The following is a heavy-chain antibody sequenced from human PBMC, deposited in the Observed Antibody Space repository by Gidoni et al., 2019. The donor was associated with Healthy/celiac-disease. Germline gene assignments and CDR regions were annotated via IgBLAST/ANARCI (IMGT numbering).Heavy chain of an antibody. J-gene: IGHJ5*02. D-gene: IGHD6-6*01. CDR3: AKDPKAFGIYIAARPQNWFDP. V-gene: IGHV3-30*18. CDR2: ISYEGSNK. CDR1: GFTFSSYG. Sequence: QVQLVESGGGVVQPGRSLRLSCAASGFTFSSYGMHWVRQAPGKWLEWVAVISYEGSNKYYADSVKGRFTISRDNSKNTLYLQMNSLRAEDTAVYYCAKDPKAFGIYIAARPQNWFDPWGQGTLVTVSS.